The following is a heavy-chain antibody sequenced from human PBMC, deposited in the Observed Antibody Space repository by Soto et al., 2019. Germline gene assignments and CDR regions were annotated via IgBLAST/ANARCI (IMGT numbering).Heavy chain of an antibody. CDR3: ARGIFDSYGMEV. V-gene: IGHV3-64*01. D-gene: IGHD2-15*01. Sequence: GGSLRLSCAASGFTFSSYAMHWVRQAPGKGLEYVSVISSNGGSTYYANSVKGRFTISRDNFKNTLYLQMGSLRAEDMAVYYCARGIFDSYGMEVWGQGTTVTVSS. CDR2: ISSNGGST. J-gene: IGHJ6*02. CDR1: GFTFSSYA.